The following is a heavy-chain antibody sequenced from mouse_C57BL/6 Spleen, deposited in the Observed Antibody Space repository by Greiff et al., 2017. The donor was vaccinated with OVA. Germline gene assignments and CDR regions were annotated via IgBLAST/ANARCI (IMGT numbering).Heavy chain of an antibody. CDR1: GFSLTSYA. J-gene: IGHJ2*01. D-gene: IGHD2-2*01. CDR3: ARSTMVTTGTPHFDY. Sequence: LQESGPGLVAPSQSLSITCTVSGFSLTSYAISWVRQPPGKGLEWLGVIWTGGGTNYNSALKSRLSISKDNSKSQVFLKMNSLQTDDTARYYCARSTMVTTGTPHFDYWGQGTTLTVSS. V-gene: IGHV2-9-1*01. CDR2: IWTGGGT.